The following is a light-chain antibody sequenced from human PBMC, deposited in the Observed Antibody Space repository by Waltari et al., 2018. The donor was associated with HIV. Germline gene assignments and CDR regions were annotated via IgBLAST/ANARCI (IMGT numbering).Light chain of an antibody. Sequence: QSALTQPASVSGSPGQSITISCTGSSSDVGRSNLVSWYQQHPGKAPKLMIYEGINRPSGVSNRFSGSKSGNTASLTISGLQAEDEADYYCCSYAGSSNWVFGGGTKVTVL. CDR3: CSYAGSSNWV. CDR2: EGI. CDR1: SSDVGRSNL. V-gene: IGLV2-23*01. J-gene: IGLJ3*02.